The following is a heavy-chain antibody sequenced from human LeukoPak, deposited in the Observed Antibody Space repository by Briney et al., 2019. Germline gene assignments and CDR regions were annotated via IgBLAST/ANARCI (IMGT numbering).Heavy chain of an antibody. V-gene: IGHV1-2*04. J-gene: IGHJ5*02. CDR2: INPNSGGT. CDR1: GYTFTGYY. Sequence: ASVKVSCKASGYTFTGYYMHWLRQAPGQGLEWMGWINPNSGGTNYAQKFQGWVTMTRDTSISTAYMELSRLRSDDTAVYYCARVAVGPNGAFDPWGQGTLITVSS. D-gene: IGHD4-17*01. CDR3: ARVAVGPNGAFDP.